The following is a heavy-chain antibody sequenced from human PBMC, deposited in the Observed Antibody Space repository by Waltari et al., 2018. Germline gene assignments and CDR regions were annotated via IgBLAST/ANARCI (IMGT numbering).Heavy chain of an antibody. CDR3: ARDSFLTTTNWFDP. CDR2: IYYSGST. J-gene: IGHJ5*02. V-gene: IGHV4-39*07. CDR1: GGSISSSSYY. Sequence: QLQLQESGPGLVKPSETLSLTCTVSGGSISSSSYYWGWIRQPPGKGLEWIGSIYYSGSTYYNPSLKSRVTISVDTSKNQFSLKLSSVTAADTAVYYCARDSFLTTTNWFDPWGQGTLVTVSS. D-gene: IGHD4-17*01.